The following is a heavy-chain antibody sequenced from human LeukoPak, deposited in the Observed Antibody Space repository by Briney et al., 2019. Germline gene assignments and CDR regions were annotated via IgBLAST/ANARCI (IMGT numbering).Heavy chain of an antibody. V-gene: IGHV5-51*01. CDR2: IYPGDSDT. D-gene: IGHD6-6*01. Sequence: GESLKISCKGSGYSFTSYWIGWVRQMPGKGLEWMGIIYPGDSDTRYSPSFQGQVTISADKSINTAYLQWNSLAASATAMYFCVRHSGAARLGGYYYYYMDVWGKGTTVTISS. CDR3: VRHSGAARLGGYYYYYMDV. CDR1: GYSFTSYW. J-gene: IGHJ6*03.